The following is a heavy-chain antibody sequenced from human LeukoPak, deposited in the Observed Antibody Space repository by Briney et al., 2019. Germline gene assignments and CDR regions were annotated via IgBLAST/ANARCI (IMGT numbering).Heavy chain of an antibody. J-gene: IGHJ4*02. Sequence: GESLNISCKGSGYSFTSYWIGWVRQMPGKGLEWMGIIYPGDSDTRYSPSFQGQVTISADKSISTAYLQWSSLKASDTAMYYCARLDLSYYYDSSGYEDYWGQGTLVTVSS. D-gene: IGHD3-22*01. CDR3: ARLDLSYYYDSSGYEDY. CDR2: IYPGDSDT. CDR1: GYSFTSYW. V-gene: IGHV5-51*01.